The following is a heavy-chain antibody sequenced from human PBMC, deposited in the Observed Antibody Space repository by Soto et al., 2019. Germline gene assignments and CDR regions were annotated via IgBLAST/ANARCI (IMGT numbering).Heavy chain of an antibody. V-gene: IGHV3-33*01. CDR1: GFTFNTYS. CDR2: IWYDGTQK. CDR3: ARAGGTTVTGLWHFDS. J-gene: IGHJ4*02. Sequence: QVQLEESGGGVVQPGRSLRLSCEASGFTFNTYSMHWVRQPPGKGLEWLAAIWYDGTQKYYADSVKGRFIISRDNSKQTLYLEMNSLRAEDTAVYYCARAGGTTVTGLWHFDSWGQGPLVTVSS. D-gene: IGHD4-17*01.